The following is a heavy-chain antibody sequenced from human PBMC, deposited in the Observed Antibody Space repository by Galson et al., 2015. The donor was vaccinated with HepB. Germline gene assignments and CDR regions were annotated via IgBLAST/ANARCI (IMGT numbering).Heavy chain of an antibody. Sequence: SLRLSCAASGFTFSNAWMNWVRQAPGKGLEWVGRIKSKTDGGTTDYAAPVKGRFTISRDDSKNTLYLQMNSLKTEDTAVYYCTTDIVVVPVYYYYYYMDVWGKGTTVTVSS. CDR1: GFTFSNAW. CDR3: TTDIVVVPVYYYYYYMDV. J-gene: IGHJ6*03. D-gene: IGHD2-2*01. CDR2: IKSKTDGGTT. V-gene: IGHV3-15*07.